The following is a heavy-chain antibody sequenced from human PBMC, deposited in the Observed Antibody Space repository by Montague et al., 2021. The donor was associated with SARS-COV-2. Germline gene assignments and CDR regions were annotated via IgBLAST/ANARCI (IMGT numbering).Heavy chain of an antibody. J-gene: IGHJ3*02. CDR3: ARHGRFSVIVNTPRGAFDI. CDR2: IYFSGST. V-gene: IGHV4-59*08. D-gene: IGHD3-22*01. CDR1: GVSISSYY. Sequence: SETPSLTCTVSGVSISSYYWSWIRQPPGKGLEWIGCIYFSGSTNYNPSLKSRVTISVDTSKNQFSLKLSSVTAADTAVYYCARHGRFSVIVNTPRGAFDIWGQGTMVTVSS.